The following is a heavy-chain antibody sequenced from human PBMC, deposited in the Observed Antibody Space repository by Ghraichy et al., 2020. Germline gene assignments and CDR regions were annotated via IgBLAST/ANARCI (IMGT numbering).Heavy chain of an antibody. CDR1: GFTFSSYS. D-gene: IGHD2-2*01. J-gene: IGHJ4*02. V-gene: IGHV3-21*01. CDR3: ARESSTSCCSFDY. CDR2: ISSSSSYI. Sequence: LSLPCAASGFTFSSYSMNWVRQAPGKGLEWVSSISSSSSYIYYADSVKGRFTISRDNAKNSLYLQMNSLRAEDTAVYYCARESSTSCCSFDYWGQGTLVTVSS.